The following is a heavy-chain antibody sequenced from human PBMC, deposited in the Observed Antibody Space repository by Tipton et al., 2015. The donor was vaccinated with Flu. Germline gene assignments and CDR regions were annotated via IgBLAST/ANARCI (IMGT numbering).Heavy chain of an antibody. V-gene: IGHV4-59*08. CDR1: GASISDYY. J-gene: IGHJ4*02. CDR2: ISYSGTT. Sequence: ILSLTCSVSGASISDYYWNWIRQRPGKGLEWLAHISYSGTTDYNPSLKSRLTVSADTSKNQFSLKLTSVTATDTAIYYCASAPTMTTFFFWGQGTLVTVSS. D-gene: IGHD4-17*01. CDR3: ASAPTMTTFFF.